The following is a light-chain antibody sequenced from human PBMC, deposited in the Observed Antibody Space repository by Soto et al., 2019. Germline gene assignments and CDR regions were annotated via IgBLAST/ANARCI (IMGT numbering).Light chain of an antibody. Sequence: QAVVTQPPSASGAPGQRVTISCSGSSSNIGSNYVYWYQQLPGTAPKLLIYRNNQRPSGVPDRFSGSKSGTSASLAISGLRFEDEADYYCAAWDDSLSGYWVFGGGTQLTVL. CDR3: AAWDDSLSGYWV. J-gene: IGLJ3*02. CDR2: RNN. V-gene: IGLV1-47*01. CDR1: SSNIGSNY.